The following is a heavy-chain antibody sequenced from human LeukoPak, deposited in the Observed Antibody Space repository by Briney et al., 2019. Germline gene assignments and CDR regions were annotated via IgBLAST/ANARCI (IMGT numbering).Heavy chain of an antibody. V-gene: IGHV1-69*04. Sequence: ASVKVSCKASGGTFSSYAISWVRQAPGQGLEWMGRIIPILGIANYAQKFQGRVTITADKSTSTAYMELSSLRSEDTAVYYCARVPFDILTGYSPIYYYYGMDVWGQGTTVTVSS. CDR1: GGTFSSYA. CDR2: IIPILGIA. CDR3: ARVPFDILTGYSPIYYYYGMDV. D-gene: IGHD3-9*01. J-gene: IGHJ6*02.